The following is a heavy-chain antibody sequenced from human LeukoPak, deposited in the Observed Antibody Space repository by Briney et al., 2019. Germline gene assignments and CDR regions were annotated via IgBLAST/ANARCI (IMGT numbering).Heavy chain of an antibody. CDR2: ISWNSGSI. J-gene: IGHJ4*02. CDR1: GLTFSSHW. V-gene: IGHV3-9*01. D-gene: IGHD3-22*01. Sequence: GGSLRLSCAASGLTFSSHWMHWVRQAPGKGLEWVSGISWNSGSIGYADSVKGRFTISRDNAKNSLYLQMNSLRAEDTALYYCAKDGGIDYYDSSGYCLDYWGQGTLVTVSS. CDR3: AKDGGIDYYDSSGYCLDY.